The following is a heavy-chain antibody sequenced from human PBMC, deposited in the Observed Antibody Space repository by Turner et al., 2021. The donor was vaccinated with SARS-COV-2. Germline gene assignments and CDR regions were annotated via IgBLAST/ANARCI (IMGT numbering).Heavy chain of an antibody. D-gene: IGHD2-2*01. CDR2: IAFDGSNK. CDR3: AKRGSCSNNKCYLDY. CDR1: GFSFTTYG. Sequence: QVQLVESGGGFVQPGMSLRLSCAASGFSFTTYGMHGVRQAPGKGLEWVALIAFDGSNKVYADSVKGRFTISRDNSKNTLYLQMNSLRAEDTAVYYCAKRGSCSNNKCYLDYWGQGILVTVSS. V-gene: IGHV3-30*18. J-gene: IGHJ4*02.